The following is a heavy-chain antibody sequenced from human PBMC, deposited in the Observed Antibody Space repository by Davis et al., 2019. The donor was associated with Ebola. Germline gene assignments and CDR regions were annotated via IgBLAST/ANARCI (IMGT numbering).Heavy chain of an antibody. Sequence: ASVKVSCKASGYTFTGYYMHWVRQAPGQGLEWMGWINPNSGGTNYAQKFQGRDTMTRDTSISTAYMELSRLRSDDTAVYYCAREFSSRIAARRFFDYWGQGTLVTVSS. J-gene: IGHJ4*02. CDR1: GYTFTGYY. CDR3: AREFSSRIAARRFFDY. D-gene: IGHD6-6*01. V-gene: IGHV1-2*02. CDR2: INPNSGGT.